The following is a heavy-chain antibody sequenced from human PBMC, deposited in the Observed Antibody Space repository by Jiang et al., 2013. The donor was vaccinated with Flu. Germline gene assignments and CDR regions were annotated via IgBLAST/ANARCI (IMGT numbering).Heavy chain of an antibody. Sequence: TFDDYAMHWVRQAPGKGLEWVSGISWNSGSIGYADSVKGRFTISRDNAKNSLYLQMNSLRAEDTALYYCAKDLLLSGYDYDYYYYGMDVWGQGTTVTVSS. CDR2: ISWNSGSI. J-gene: IGHJ6*02. CDR3: AKDLLLSGYDYDYYYYGMDV. CDR1: TFDDYA. V-gene: IGHV3-9*01. D-gene: IGHD5-12*01.